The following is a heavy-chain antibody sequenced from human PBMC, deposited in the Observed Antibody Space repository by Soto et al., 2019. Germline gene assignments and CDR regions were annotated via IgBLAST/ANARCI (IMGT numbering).Heavy chain of an antibody. D-gene: IGHD2-15*01. Sequence: ASETLSLTCSVSGYSVTSSDYYWAWIRQPPGKGLEWIGSMFYSGLTYYNPSLKSRVTLSVDTSKNQFSARLNSVTAADTAVYYCAPLSVSLSGPYGIHVWGQGTTVT. CDR1: GYSVTSSDYY. J-gene: IGHJ6*02. V-gene: IGHV4-39*01. CDR3: APLSVSLSGPYGIHV. CDR2: MFYSGLT.